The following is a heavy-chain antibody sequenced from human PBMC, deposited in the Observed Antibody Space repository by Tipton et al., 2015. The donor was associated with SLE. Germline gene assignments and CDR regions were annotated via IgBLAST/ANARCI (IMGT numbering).Heavy chain of an antibody. V-gene: IGHV1-2*02. Sequence: QSGAEVKKPGASVKVSCKASGYRFTDHYIHWVRQAPGQGLEWMGWINPKRDVTSYAQNYQDRVSMTRDSSVNTVYMELSGLRSDDTAVYYCARDDGFNGDYYFDNWGQGTLVSVSS. CDR2: INPKRDVT. CDR3: ARDDGFNGDYYFDN. CDR1: GYRFTDHY. D-gene: IGHD4-17*01. J-gene: IGHJ4*02.